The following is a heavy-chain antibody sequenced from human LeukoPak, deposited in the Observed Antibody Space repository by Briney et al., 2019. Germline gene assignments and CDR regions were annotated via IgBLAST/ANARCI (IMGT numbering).Heavy chain of an antibody. CDR1: GFTFSNAW. V-gene: IGHV3-21*01. CDR2: ISSSSSYI. D-gene: IGHD1-26*01. CDR3: ARVSEAVPNY. J-gene: IGHJ4*02. Sequence: GGSLRLSCAASGFTFSNAWMTWIRQAPGKGLEWVSSISSSSSYIYYADSVKGRFTISRDNAKNSLYLQMNSLRAEDTAVYYCARVSEAVPNYWGQGTLVTVSS.